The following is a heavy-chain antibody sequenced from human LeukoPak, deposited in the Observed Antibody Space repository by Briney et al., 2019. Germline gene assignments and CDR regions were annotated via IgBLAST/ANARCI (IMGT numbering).Heavy chain of an antibody. CDR3: TRQGYYDSSGYYQT. V-gene: IGHV3-23*01. CDR1: GFTFSSYA. Sequence: GGSLRLSCAASGFTFSSYAMSWVRQAPGKGLEWVSAISGSGGSTYYADSVKGRFTISRDDSKNTAYLQMNSLKTEDTAVYYCTRQGYYDSSGYYQTWGQGTLVTVSS. J-gene: IGHJ5*02. D-gene: IGHD3-22*01. CDR2: ISGSGGST.